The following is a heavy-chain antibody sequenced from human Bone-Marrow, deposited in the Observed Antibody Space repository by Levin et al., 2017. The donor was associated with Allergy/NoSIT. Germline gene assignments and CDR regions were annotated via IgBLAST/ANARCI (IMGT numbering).Heavy chain of an antibody. V-gene: IGHV4-31*03. CDR2: IYYSGST. CDR3: ARTIWFGENHDAFDS. D-gene: IGHD3-10*01. J-gene: IGHJ3*02. Sequence: SETLSLTCTVSGGSISSGGYYWSWIRQHPGKGLEWIGYIYYSGSTYYNPSLKSRVTISVDTSKNQFSLKLSSVTAADTAVYYCARTIWFGENHDAFDSWGQGTMVTVSS. CDR1: GGSISSGGYY.